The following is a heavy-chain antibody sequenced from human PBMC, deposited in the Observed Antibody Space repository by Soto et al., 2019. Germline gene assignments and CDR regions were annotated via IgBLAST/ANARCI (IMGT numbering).Heavy chain of an antibody. V-gene: IGHV4-59*08. CDR2: IYYSGST. J-gene: IGHJ4*02. D-gene: IGHD2-8*01. Sequence: QVQLQESGPGLVKPSETLSLTCTVSGGSISSYYWSWIRKPPGKGLEWIGYIYYSGSTNYNPSLKSRVTISVDTSKNQFSLKLSSVTAADTAVYYCARRWGYAIDYWGQGTLVTVSS. CDR1: GGSISSYY. CDR3: ARRWGYAIDY.